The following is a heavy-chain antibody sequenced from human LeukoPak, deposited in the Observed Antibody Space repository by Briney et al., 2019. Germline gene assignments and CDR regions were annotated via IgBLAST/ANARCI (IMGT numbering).Heavy chain of an antibody. CDR3: GRVIAGAIDY. CDR2: INLDGSER. D-gene: IGHD6-13*01. J-gene: IGHJ4*02. CDR1: GFTFSGHS. V-gene: IGHV3-7*01. Sequence: GGSLRLSCAASGFTFSGHSMTWVRQAPGKGLEWVANINLDGSERFYVDFVKGRFTISRDNADNPMYLQMNSLRAEDTAVYYCGRVIAGAIDYWGQGTLVIVSS.